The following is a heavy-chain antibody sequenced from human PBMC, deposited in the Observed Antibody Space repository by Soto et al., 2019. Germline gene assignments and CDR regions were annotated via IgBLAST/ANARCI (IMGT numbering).Heavy chain of an antibody. CDR1: SGSISSSNW. V-gene: IGHV4-4*02. Sequence: QVQLQESGPGLVKPSGTLSLTCAVSSGSISSSNWWSWVRQPPGKGLEWIGEIYHSGSTNYNPSLKSRFTLAEDTSKNSSPLRLGSVPAADTAVYYCGRGPGYSGYGSGSFDYWAKGPLVTVSS. CDR3: GRGPGYSGYGSGSFDY. D-gene: IGHD5-12*01. J-gene: IGHJ4*02. CDR2: IYHSGST.